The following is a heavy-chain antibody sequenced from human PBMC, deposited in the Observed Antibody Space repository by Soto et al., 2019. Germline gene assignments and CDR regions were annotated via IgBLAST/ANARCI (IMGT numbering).Heavy chain of an antibody. CDR2: VVPMFGIP. Sequence: QVQLVQSGAEVKKPGSSVKIACKSSGHTFISYAISRVRQAPGEGLEWMGGVVPMFGIPNYAQKFQGRVTIIADESTSTAYLELSSLTTEDTAVYYCARDGSTVVTAMVSQYFYGMDVWGQGTTVTVSS. J-gene: IGHJ6*02. V-gene: IGHV1-69*12. CDR3: ARDGSTVVTAMVSQYFYGMDV. D-gene: IGHD5-18*01. CDR1: GHTFISYA.